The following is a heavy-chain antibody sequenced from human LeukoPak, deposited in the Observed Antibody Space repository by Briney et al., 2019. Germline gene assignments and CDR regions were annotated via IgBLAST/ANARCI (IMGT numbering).Heavy chain of an antibody. CDR2: ISGSGGST. V-gene: IGHV3-23*01. CDR1: GSTFSSYA. D-gene: IGHD2-15*01. Sequence: GGSLRSSCAALGSTFSSYAMTWVGQPQGKGLEWVSAISGSGGSTYYADSVKGRFTISRDNSKNTLYLQMNSLRAEDTAVYYCAKLGTPYYFDYWGQGTLVTVSS. J-gene: IGHJ4*02. CDR3: AKLGTPYYFDY.